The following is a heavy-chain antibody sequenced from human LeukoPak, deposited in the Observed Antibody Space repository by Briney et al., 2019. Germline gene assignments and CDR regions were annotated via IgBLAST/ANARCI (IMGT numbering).Heavy chain of an antibody. V-gene: IGHV4-39*07. CDR2: IYYSGNR. CDR3: APRVSGAAGNWFDP. Sequence: PSETLSLTCTVSGGSISSGNYYWGWIRQAPGKGLEWVGSIYYSGNRYQNPSLKSRVTISVDTSKNQFSLKLSSVTAADTAVYYCAPRVSGAAGNWFDPWGQGTLVTVSS. D-gene: IGHD6-25*01. J-gene: IGHJ5*02. CDR1: GGSISSGNYY.